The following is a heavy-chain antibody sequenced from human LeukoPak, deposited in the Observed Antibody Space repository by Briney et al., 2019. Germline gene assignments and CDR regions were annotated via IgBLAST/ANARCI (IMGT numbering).Heavy chain of an antibody. Sequence: GESLKISCKASGYSFTNNWIAWVRQMPGKGLEWMGIIYPGDSDTRYSPSFQGQVTISADKSISTAYLQWSSLKASDTAMYYCARAGTASFPGDQWGQGTLVTVSS. V-gene: IGHV5-51*01. CDR3: ARAGTASFPGDQ. J-gene: IGHJ4*02. CDR1: GYSFTNNW. D-gene: IGHD6-13*01. CDR2: IYPGDSDT.